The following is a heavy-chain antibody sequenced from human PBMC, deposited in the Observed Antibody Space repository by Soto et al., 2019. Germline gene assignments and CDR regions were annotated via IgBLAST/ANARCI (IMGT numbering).Heavy chain of an antibody. CDR1: GFTFSSYS. V-gene: IGHV3-23*01. CDR3: AKGGVPAAIGDFDY. J-gene: IGHJ4*02. Sequence: PGVSLRLSFAASGFTFSSYSMSWVRQAPGKGLEWVSAISGSGGSTYYADSVKGRFTISRDNSKNTLYLQMNSLRAEDTAVYYCAKGGVPAAIGDFDYWGQGTLVTVSS. D-gene: IGHD2-2*01. CDR2: ISGSGGST.